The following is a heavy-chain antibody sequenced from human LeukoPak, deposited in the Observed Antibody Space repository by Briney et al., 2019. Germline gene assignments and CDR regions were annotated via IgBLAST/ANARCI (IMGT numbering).Heavy chain of an antibody. CDR3: ARGPQGYVGENWFDP. V-gene: IGHV4-31*03. CDR2: IYYSGST. J-gene: IGHJ5*02. CDR1: GGSISSGGYY. D-gene: IGHD1-26*01. Sequence: SETLSLTCTVSGGSISSGGYYWSWIRQHPGKGLEWIGYIYYSGSTYYNPSLKSRVTISVDTSKNQFSLKLSSVTAADTAVYYCARGPQGYVGENWFDPWGQGTLVTVSS.